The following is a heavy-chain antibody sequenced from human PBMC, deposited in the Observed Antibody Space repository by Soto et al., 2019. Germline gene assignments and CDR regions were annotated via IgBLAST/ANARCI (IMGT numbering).Heavy chain of an antibody. CDR1: GFIFSSA. CDR3: ARDLGYCTSTRCYSSRGPLDY. Sequence: PGGSLRLSCAVSGFIFSSALHWARQAPGKGLEWLAVISYDGINENYSDSVKGRFTISRDNSKNTLYLQMDSLRPEDTAVYYCARDLGYCTSTRCYSSRGPLDYWGQGTLVTVSS. V-gene: IGHV3-30-3*01. CDR2: ISYDGINE. D-gene: IGHD2-2*01. J-gene: IGHJ4*02.